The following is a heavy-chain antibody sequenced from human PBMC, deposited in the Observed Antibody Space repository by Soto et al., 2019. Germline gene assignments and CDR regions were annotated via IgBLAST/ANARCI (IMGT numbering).Heavy chain of an antibody. Sequence: GGSLRLSCAASGFTFSSYWMHWVRQAPGKGLVWVSRINRDGSSTSYADSVQGRFTISRDSAKNTLYLQMNSLRAEDTAVYYCAKEQEGVYYYYYMDVWGKGTTVTVSS. CDR2: INRDGSST. J-gene: IGHJ6*03. CDR3: AKEQEGVYYYYYMDV. D-gene: IGHD3-16*01. CDR1: GFTFSSYW. V-gene: IGHV3-74*01.